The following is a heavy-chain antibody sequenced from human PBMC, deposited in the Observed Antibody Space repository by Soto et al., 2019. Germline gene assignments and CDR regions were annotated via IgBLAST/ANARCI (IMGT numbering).Heavy chain of an antibody. J-gene: IGHJ4*02. CDR2: FSSYNGDA. CDR1: GYTFSNYG. Sequence: QVQLVQSGVEVKKPGASVKVSCKASGYTFSNYGISWVRQAPGQGLEWMGWFSSYNGDARYAQNLQGRVTMTTDTSTSTAYMELWSLRSDDTAVYYCAREDSGGLDYWGQGILVTVSS. V-gene: IGHV1-18*01. CDR3: AREDSGGLDY. D-gene: IGHD1-26*01.